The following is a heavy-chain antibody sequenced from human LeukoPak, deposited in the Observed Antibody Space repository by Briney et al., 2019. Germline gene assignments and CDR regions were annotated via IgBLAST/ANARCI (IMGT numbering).Heavy chain of an antibody. Sequence: SGGSLRLSCVVSGFTFSTKSMNWVRQAPGKGLEWVSYITADSGTTYYADSVKGRFTISRDNAKNSLYLQMNSLRDEDTAVYYCASRDYFDYWGQGTLVTVPS. J-gene: IGHJ4*02. CDR2: ITADSGTT. CDR3: ASRDYFDY. V-gene: IGHV3-48*02. CDR1: GFTFSTKS.